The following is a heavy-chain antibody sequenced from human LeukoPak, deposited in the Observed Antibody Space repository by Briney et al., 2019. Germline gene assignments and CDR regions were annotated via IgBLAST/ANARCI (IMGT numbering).Heavy chain of an antibody. J-gene: IGHJ4*02. CDR2: IYYSGST. V-gene: IGHV4-39*01. Sequence: SETLSLTCTVSGGSISSSSSYWGWIRQPPGKGLEWIGGIYYSGSTYYNPSLKSRVTISVDTSKNQLSLRLSSVTAADTAVYYCARHPHYYFDNSARWGQGTLVTVSS. CDR3: ARHPHYYFDNSAR. CDR1: GGSISSSSSY. D-gene: IGHD3-22*01.